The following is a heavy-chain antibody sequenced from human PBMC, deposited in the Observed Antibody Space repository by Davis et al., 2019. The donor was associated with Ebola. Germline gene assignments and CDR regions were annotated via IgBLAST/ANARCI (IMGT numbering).Heavy chain of an antibody. J-gene: IGHJ4*02. V-gene: IGHV3-9*01. CDR2: ISWNSGSI. Sequence: SLKISCAASGFTFDDYAMHWVRQAPGKGLEWVSGISWNSGSIGYADSVKGRFTISRDNAKNSLYLQMNSLRAEDTALYYCAKAADYDILTGYYGHWGQGTLVTVSS. D-gene: IGHD3-9*01. CDR1: GFTFDDYA. CDR3: AKAADYDILTGYYGH.